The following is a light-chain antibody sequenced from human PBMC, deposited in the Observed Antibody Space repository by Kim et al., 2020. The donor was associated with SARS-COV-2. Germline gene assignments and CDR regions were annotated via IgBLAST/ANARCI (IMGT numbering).Light chain of an antibody. CDR1: QSISTH. J-gene: IGKJ2*01. V-gene: IGKV1-39*01. Sequence: QMTQSPSSLSASVGDRVTITCRAGQSISTHLNWYQQKSGKAPRLLIYSASTLESGVPSRFSGSGSGTDFTLAISGLQPEDFASYYCQQSYNFPYTFGQGTNWRS. CDR2: SAS. CDR3: QQSYNFPYT.